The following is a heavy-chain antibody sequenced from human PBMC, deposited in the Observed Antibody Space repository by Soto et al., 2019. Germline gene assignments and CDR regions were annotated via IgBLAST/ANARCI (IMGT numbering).Heavy chain of an antibody. V-gene: IGHV1-3*01. Sequence: GASVKASCKASGYTFTSYAMHWVRQAPGQRLEWMGWINAGNGNTKYSQKFQGRVTITRDTSASTAYMELSSLRSEDAAVYYCATFRGMTTATTKRYFDYWGQGIPVTVSS. D-gene: IGHD4-17*01. CDR3: ATFRGMTTATTKRYFDY. CDR2: INAGNGNT. J-gene: IGHJ4*02. CDR1: GYTFTSYA.